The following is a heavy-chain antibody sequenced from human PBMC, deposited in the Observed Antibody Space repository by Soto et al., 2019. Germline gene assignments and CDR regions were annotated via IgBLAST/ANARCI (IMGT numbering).Heavy chain of an antibody. V-gene: IGHV4-4*07. J-gene: IGHJ4*02. CDR1: GGSISSYY. D-gene: IGHD6-6*01. Sequence: SETLSLTCTVSGGSISSYYWSWIRQPAGKGLEWIGRIYTSGSTNYNPSLKRRGTMSVDTSKNQFSLNVRSMSPADTAVYYFPRVGRLSARPFDYWGQGTLVPVYS. CDR3: PRVGRLSARPFDY. CDR2: IYTSGST.